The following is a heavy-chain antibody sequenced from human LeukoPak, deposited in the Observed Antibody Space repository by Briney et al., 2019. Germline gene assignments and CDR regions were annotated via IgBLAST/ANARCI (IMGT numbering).Heavy chain of an antibody. Sequence: SETLSLTCTVSGGSITYYYWNWIRQPPGEGLEWIAYVYYSGSTNYNPSLNPSLKSRVTMSVDTSKNHFSLRLSSVTAADTAVYYCSRVPPGYCGSSTTCNWRYMDVWGKGTTVTVSS. J-gene: IGHJ6*03. CDR3: SRVPPGYCGSSTTCNWRYMDV. CDR2: VYYSGST. D-gene: IGHD2-2*03. CDR1: GGSITYYY. V-gene: IGHV4-59*01.